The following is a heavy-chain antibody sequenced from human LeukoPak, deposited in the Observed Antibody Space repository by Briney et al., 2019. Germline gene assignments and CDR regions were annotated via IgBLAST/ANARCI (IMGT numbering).Heavy chain of an antibody. CDR1: GFTFSSYA. D-gene: IGHD6-19*01. CDR3: AKDMGWDYYYYGMDV. J-gene: IGHJ6*02. V-gene: IGHV3-23*01. CDR2: ISGSGGST. Sequence: PGGSLRLSCAASGFTFSSYAMSWVRQAPGKGLEWVSAISGSGGSTYYADSVKGRFTISRDNSKNTLYLQMNSLRAEDTAVYYCAKDMGWDYYYYGMDVWGQGTTVTVSS.